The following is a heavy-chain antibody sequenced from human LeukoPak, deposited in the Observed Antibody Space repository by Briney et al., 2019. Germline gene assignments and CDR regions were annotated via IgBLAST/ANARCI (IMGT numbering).Heavy chain of an antibody. Sequence: PGGSLRLSCAASGFTFSSYGMHWVRQAPGKGLEWVSSISSSSTYIYYADSVKGRFTISRDNAKNSLYLQMNSLRAEDTAVYYCARIWDGYNSVADCWGQGTLVTVSS. CDR3: ARIWDGYNSVADC. CDR2: ISSSSTYI. V-gene: IGHV3-21*01. CDR1: GFTFSSYG. J-gene: IGHJ4*02. D-gene: IGHD5-24*01.